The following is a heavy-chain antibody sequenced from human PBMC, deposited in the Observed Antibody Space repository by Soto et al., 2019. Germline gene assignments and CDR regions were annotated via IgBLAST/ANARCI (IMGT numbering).Heavy chain of an antibody. Sequence: QVQLQESGPGLVKPSQTLSLTCSVSGESISSGGYYWSWIRHHPGKGLEWIGYIYDSESAYYNPSPKTRVSNSMDPSKNPLALRLSSVTAADPAVYYWARASCRSSAADYWGQGTLATVSS. J-gene: IGHJ4*02. CDR1: GESISSGGYY. CDR3: ARASCRSSAADY. V-gene: IGHV4-31*03. CDR2: IYDSESA. D-gene: IGHD6-6*01.